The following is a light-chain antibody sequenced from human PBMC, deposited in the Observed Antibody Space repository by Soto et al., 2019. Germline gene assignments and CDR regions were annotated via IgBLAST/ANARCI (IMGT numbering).Light chain of an antibody. CDR3: CSYAGISTHVV. J-gene: IGLJ2*01. CDR1: SSDVGSYNL. CDR2: EGS. Sequence: QSALTQPASVSGSPGQSITISCTETSSDVGSYNLVSWYQQHPGKAPKLMIYEGSKRPSGVSNRFSGSKSGNTASLTISGLQAEDEADYYCCSYAGISTHVVFGGGTQLTV. V-gene: IGLV2-23*01.